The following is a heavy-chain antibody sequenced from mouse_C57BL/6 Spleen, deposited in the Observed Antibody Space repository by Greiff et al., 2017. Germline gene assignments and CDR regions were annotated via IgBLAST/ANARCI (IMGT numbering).Heavy chain of an antibody. D-gene: IGHD1-1*01. Sequence: EVKLQESGAELVRPGASVKLSCTASGFNIKDYYMHWVKQRPEQGLEWIGRIDPEDGDTEYAPKFQGKATMTADKSSNTAYLQLSSLTSEDTAVYDRTTVSYYGGSYWFAYWGQGTLVTVSA. CDR3: TTVSYYGGSYWFAY. CDR2: IDPEDGDT. J-gene: IGHJ3*01. CDR1: GFNIKDYY. V-gene: IGHV14-1*01.